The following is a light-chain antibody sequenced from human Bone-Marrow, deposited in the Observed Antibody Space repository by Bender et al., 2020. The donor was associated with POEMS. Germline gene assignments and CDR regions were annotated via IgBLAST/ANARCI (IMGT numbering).Light chain of an antibody. Sequence: QSVLTQPPSASGTPGQRVTIPCTGGSSNIGAHAVNWYQHLPGTAPKLLIYSSHRRPSEVPDRFYGSRSGTSASLAISGLQSEDEADYYCAVWDDSLNGWVFGGGTKLTVL. CDR3: AVWDDSLNGWV. J-gene: IGLJ3*02. CDR2: SSH. V-gene: IGLV1-44*01. CDR1: SSNIGAHA.